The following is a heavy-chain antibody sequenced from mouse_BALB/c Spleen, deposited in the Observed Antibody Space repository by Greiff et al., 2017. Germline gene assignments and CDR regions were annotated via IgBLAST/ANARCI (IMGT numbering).Heavy chain of an antibody. J-gene: IGHJ4*01. CDR1: GFTFSSYT. Sequence: EVMLVESGGGLVQPGGSLKLSCAASGFTFSSYTMSWVRQTPEKRLEWVAYISNGGGSTYYPDTVKGRFTISRDNAKNTLYLQMSSLKSEDTAMYYCARQKYGNYDYAMDYWGQGTSVTVSS. CDR2: ISNGGGST. V-gene: IGHV5-12-2*01. CDR3: ARQKYGNYDYAMDY. D-gene: IGHD2-10*02.